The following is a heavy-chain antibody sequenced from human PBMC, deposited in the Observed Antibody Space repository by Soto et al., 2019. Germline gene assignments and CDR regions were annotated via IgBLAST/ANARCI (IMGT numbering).Heavy chain of an antibody. CDR2: ISAYNGNT. V-gene: IGHV1-18*01. CDR3: ATKRSIAAAADGSDAFDI. CDR1: GYTFTSYG. J-gene: IGHJ3*02. D-gene: IGHD6-13*01. Sequence: ASVKVSCKASGYTFTSYGISWVRQAPGQGLEWMGWISAYNGNTNYAQKLQGRVTMTTDTSTSTAYMELRSLRSDDTAVYYCATKRSIAAAADGSDAFDIWGQGTMVTVSS.